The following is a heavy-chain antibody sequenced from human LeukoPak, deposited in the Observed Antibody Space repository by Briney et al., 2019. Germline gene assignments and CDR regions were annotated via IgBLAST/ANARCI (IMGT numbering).Heavy chain of an antibody. CDR1: GFTVSSNY. CDR3: ARAKPKNMVRGLIMRRESRYYFDY. CDR2: IYSGGST. J-gene: IGHJ4*02. D-gene: IGHD3-10*01. V-gene: IGHV3-53*01. Sequence: GGSLRLSCAASGFTVSSNYMSWVRQAPGKGLEWVSVIYSGGSTYYANSVKGRFTISRDNSKSTLYIQMNSLRAEDTAVYYCARAKPKNMVRGLIMRRESRYYFDYWGQGTLVTVSS.